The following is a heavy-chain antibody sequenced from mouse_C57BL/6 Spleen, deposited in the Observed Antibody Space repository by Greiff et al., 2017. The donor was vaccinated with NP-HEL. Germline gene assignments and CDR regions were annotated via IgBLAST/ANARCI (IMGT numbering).Heavy chain of an antibody. CDR2: IHPNSGST. CDR3: HSYYGYEGGFDY. Sequence: QVQLQQPGAELVKPGASVKLSCKASGYTFTSYWLHWVKQRPGQGLEWIGMIHPNSGSTNYNEKFKSKATLTVDKSSSTAYMQLNRLTTEDSAVYYCHSYYGYEGGFDYWGQGTTLTVSS. V-gene: IGHV1-64*01. D-gene: IGHD2-2*01. CDR1: GYTFTSYW. J-gene: IGHJ2*01.